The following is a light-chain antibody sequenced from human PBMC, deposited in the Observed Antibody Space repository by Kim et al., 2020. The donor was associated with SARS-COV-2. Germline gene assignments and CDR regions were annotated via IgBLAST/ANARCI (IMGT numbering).Light chain of an antibody. CDR3: LLYYGGAQV. V-gene: IGLV7-43*01. J-gene: IGLJ1*01. Sequence: PGGNVTLTGACSTGAVTSGYYPNGFQQKPGQAPRALIYSTSNKHPWTPARFSGSLLGGKAALTLSGVQPEDEAEYYCLLYYGGAQVFGTGTKVTVL. CDR1: TGAVTSGYY. CDR2: STS.